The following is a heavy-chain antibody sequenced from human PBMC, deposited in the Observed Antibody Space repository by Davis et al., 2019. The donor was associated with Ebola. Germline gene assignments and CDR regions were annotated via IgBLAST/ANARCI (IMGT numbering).Heavy chain of an antibody. V-gene: IGHV3-21*01. CDR2: ISSDSDYI. D-gene: IGHD3-16*02. CDR1: GFTFSTYS. J-gene: IGHJ4*02. CDR3: ARIRWYYFDY. Sequence: GESLKISCAASGFTFSTYSMSWVRQAPGKALEWVSSISSDSDYIYYADSAKGRFTISRDNSKNTLYLQMNSLRAEDTALYCCARIRWYYFDYWGQGTLLTVSS.